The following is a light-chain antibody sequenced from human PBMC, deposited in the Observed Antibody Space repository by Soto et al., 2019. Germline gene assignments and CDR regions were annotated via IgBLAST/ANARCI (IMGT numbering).Light chain of an antibody. CDR2: GTS. CDR3: QRYGSSPLIT. V-gene: IGKV3-20*01. J-gene: IGKJ5*01. Sequence: ETVLTQSPGTLSLSPGERATLSCRASQSVSSSSLAWYQQRPGQAPRLLIYGTSSRATGIPDTFSGSGSGTDFTLTISRLEPEDFAVYFCQRYGSSPLITCGQGTRLDIK. CDR1: QSVSSSS.